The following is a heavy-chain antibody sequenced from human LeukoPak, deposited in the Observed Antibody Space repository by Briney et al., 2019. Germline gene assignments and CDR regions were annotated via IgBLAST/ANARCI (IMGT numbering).Heavy chain of an antibody. D-gene: IGHD3-16*01. CDR1: GFTFSNYA. J-gene: IGHJ4*02. V-gene: IGHV3-23*01. CDR3: AKDRGGGFDS. CDR2: ITDGFST. Sequence: GGSLRLSCTASGFTFSNYAMSWVRQAPGKGLEWVSSITDGFSTHSADSVKGRFTISRDNSKNTLYLQMNSLRAEDTAVYYCAKDRGGGFDSWGQGTLVTVSA.